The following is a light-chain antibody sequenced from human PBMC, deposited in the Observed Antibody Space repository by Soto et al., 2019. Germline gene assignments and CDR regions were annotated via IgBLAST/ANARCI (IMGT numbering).Light chain of an antibody. V-gene: IGKV3-11*01. CDR2: DAS. Sequence: EIVLTQSPATLPLSPGERATLSCRASQSVSSYLAWYQQKPGQAPRLLIYDASNRATGISARFSGSGSGTDFTLTISSLEPEDFAVYYCQQRSNWAITFGQGTRLEIK. CDR3: QQRSNWAIT. J-gene: IGKJ5*01. CDR1: QSVSSY.